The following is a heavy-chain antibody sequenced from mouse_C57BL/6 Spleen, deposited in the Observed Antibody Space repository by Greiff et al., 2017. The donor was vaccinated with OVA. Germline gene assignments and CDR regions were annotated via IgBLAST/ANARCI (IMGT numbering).Heavy chain of an antibody. Sequence: QVQLQQPGAELVKPGASVKLSCKASGYTFTSYWMHWVKQRPGQGLEWIGEIDPSDSDTNYNHKFKGKATLTVDTSSRTAYMQLSSLTSEDSAIYYCSLSDYGNSTGVDYWGQGTSVTVSS. CDR1: GYTFTSYW. CDR2: IDPSDSDT. CDR3: SLSDYGNSTGVDY. J-gene: IGHJ4*01. D-gene: IGHD2-1*01. V-gene: IGHV1-50*01.